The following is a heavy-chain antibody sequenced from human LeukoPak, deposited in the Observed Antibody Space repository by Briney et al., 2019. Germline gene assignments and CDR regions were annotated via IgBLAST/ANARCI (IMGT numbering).Heavy chain of an antibody. CDR3: ASPPARITILGVVTPEHYYYYMDV. V-gene: IGHV4-39*01. CDR2: IYYSGST. CDR1: GGSISSSSYY. J-gene: IGHJ6*03. Sequence: PSETLSLTCTVSGGSISSSSYYWGWIRQPPGKGLEWIGSIYYSGSTYYNPSLKSRVTISVDTSKSQFSLKLSSVTAADTAVYYCASPPARITILGVVTPEHYYYYMDVWGKGTTVTVSS. D-gene: IGHD3-3*01.